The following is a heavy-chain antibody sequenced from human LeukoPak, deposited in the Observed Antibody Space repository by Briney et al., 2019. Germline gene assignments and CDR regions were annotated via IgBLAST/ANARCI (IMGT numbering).Heavy chain of an antibody. CDR3: ARDVGYFRFDY. D-gene: IGHD5-18*01. J-gene: IGHJ4*02. V-gene: IGHV3-7*01. CDR1: EFTFSNYW. Sequence: GGSLRLSCAASEFTFSNYWMTWVRQAPGKGLEWVANIKEDGSDKYYVDSVKGRFTISRDNAKNSLYLQMNNLRAEDTAVYYCARDVGYFRFDYWGQGTLVTVSS. CDR2: IKEDGSDK.